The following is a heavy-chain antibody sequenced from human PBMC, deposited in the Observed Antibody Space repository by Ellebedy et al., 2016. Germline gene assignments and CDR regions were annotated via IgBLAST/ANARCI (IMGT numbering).Heavy chain of an antibody. D-gene: IGHD1-26*01. CDR1: GGSFSGYY. CDR2: INHSGST. J-gene: IGHJ4*02. V-gene: IGHV4-34*01. CDR3: ASSLVGASALGY. Sequence: SETLSLSXAVYGGSFSGYYWSWIRQPPGKGLEWIGEINHSGSTNYNPSLKSRVTISVDTSKNQFSLKLSSVTAADTAVYYCASSLVGASALGYWGQGTLVTVSS.